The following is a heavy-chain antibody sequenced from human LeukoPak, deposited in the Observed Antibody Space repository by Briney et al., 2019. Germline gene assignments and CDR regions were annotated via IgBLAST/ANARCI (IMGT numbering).Heavy chain of an antibody. V-gene: IGHV4-31*03. CDR3: ARAMTTVVRRPFDY. D-gene: IGHD4-23*01. CDR2: IYYSGST. Sequence: SETLSLTCTVSGGSISSGGYYWSWIRQHPGKGLEWIGYIYYSGSTYYNPSLKSRVTISVDTSKNQFSLKLSSVTAADTAVYYCARAMTTVVRRPFDYWGQGTLVTVSS. CDR1: GGSISSGGYY. J-gene: IGHJ4*02.